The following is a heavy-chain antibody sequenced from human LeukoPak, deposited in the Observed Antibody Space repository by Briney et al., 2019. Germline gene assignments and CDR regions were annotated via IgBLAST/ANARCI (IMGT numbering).Heavy chain of an antibody. J-gene: IGHJ4*02. CDR1: GYTFTSYA. D-gene: IGHD3-10*01. V-gene: IGHV1-3*01. CDR3: ARDGLLWFGELPGDFDY. Sequence: ASVKVSCKAFGYTFTSYAMHWVRQAPGQRLEWMGWINAGNGNTKYSQEFQGRVTITRDTSASTAYMELRSLRSDDTAVYYCARDGLLWFGELPGDFDYWGQGTLVTVSS. CDR2: INAGNGNT.